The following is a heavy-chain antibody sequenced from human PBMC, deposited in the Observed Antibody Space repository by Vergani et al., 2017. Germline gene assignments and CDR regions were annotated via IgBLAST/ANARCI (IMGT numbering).Heavy chain of an antibody. J-gene: IGHJ5*02. CDR1: GGTFSSYA. Sequence: QVQLVQSGAEVKKPGSSVKVSCKASGGTFSSYAISWVRQAPGQGLEWMGRIIPIFVTANYAQKFQGRVTITADESTSTAYMELSSLRSEDTAVYYCASWCCSGGSCPLGPRFDPWGQGTLVTVSS. CDR3: ASWCCSGGSCPLGPRFDP. V-gene: IGHV1-69*13. D-gene: IGHD2-15*01. CDR2: IIPIFVTA.